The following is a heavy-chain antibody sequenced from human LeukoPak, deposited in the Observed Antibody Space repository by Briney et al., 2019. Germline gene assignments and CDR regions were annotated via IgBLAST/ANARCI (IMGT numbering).Heavy chain of an antibody. CDR3: AMGTVVPAAPFDY. Sequence: GGSLRLSCAASGFTFSSYAMSWVRQAPGKGLEWVSAISGSGGSTYYADSVKGRFTISRDNSKNTLYLRMNSLRAEDAAVYYCAMGTVVPAAPFDYWGQGTLVTVSS. J-gene: IGHJ4*02. CDR1: GFTFSSYA. CDR2: ISGSGGST. V-gene: IGHV3-23*01. D-gene: IGHD2-2*01.